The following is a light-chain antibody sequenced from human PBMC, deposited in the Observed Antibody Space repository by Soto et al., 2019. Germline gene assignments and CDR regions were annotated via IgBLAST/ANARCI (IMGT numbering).Light chain of an antibody. CDR3: QQYDTSPMT. Sequence: EIVMTQSPATLSVSPGETATLSCRASQSVSSSYLAWYQQKPGQAPRLLTYGASTRATGIPARFSGSGSGTDFTLAISRLEPEDVAVNYCQQYDTSPMTFGGGTRLEIK. V-gene: IGKV3-20*01. CDR1: QSVSSSY. J-gene: IGKJ5*01. CDR2: GAS.